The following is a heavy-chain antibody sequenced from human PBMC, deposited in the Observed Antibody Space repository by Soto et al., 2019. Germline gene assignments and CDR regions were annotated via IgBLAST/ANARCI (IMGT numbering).Heavy chain of an antibody. D-gene: IGHD2-15*01. Sequence: ASVKVSCKTSGYTFTKYAIHWVRQAPGQGPEWMGWINAGNGNTKYSQKFQGTVTFTRDTSASTVYVEMSNLRAEDTAVFYCARGEGYCSGGTCFRWFDPWGQGTLVTAPQ. CDR3: ARGEGYCSGGTCFRWFDP. CDR2: INAGNGNT. CDR1: GYTFTKYA. V-gene: IGHV1-3*01. J-gene: IGHJ5*02.